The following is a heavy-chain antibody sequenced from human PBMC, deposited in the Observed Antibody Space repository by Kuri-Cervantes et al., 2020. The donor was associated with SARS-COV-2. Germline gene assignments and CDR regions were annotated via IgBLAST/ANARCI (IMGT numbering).Heavy chain of an antibody. CDR3: ARYSSSWSYS. V-gene: IGHV3-21*01. CDR2: ISSSSSYI. Sequence: RGSLRLSCAASGFTFSSYSMNWVRQAPGKGLEWVSSISSSSSYIYYADSVKGRFTISRDNAKNSLYLQMNSQRAEDTAVYYCARYSSSWSYSWGQGTLVTVSS. CDR1: GFTFSSYS. J-gene: IGHJ5*01. D-gene: IGHD6-13*01.